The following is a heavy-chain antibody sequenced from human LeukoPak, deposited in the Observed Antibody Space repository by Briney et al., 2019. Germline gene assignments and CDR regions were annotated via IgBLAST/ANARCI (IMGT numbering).Heavy chain of an antibody. V-gene: IGHV3-30*18. CDR1: GFTFSSYG. CDR2: ISYDGSNK. CDR3: AKGSPLPTPPGTSYYYYGMDV. D-gene: IGHD1-14*01. Sequence: GGSLRLSCAASGFTFSSYGMHWVRQAPGKGLEWVAVISYDGSNKYYADSVKGRFTISRDNSKNTLYLQMNSLRAEDTAVYYCAKGSPLPTPPGTSYYYYGMDVXGXGTXVTVSS. J-gene: IGHJ6*04.